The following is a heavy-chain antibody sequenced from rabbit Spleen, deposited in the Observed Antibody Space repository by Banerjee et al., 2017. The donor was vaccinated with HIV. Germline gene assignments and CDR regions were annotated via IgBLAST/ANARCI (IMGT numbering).Heavy chain of an antibody. CDR1: GFSFSSNYY. V-gene: IGHV1S40*01. CDR3: ARDGSGWGANFNL. Sequence: QSLEESGGDLVKPGASLTLTCTASGFSFSSNYYMCWVRQAPGKGLECIACIYTGISTNTYYANWAKGRFTISKTSSTTVTLQMTRLTAADTATYFCARDGSGWGANFNLWGPGTL. D-gene: IGHD4-1*01. CDR2: IYTGISTNT. J-gene: IGHJ4*01.